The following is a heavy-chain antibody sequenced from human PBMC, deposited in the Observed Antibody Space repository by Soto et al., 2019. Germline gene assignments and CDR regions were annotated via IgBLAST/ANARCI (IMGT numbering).Heavy chain of an antibody. Sequence: SGPTLVNPTQTLTLTCNFSGFSITTSGVGVGWIRQPPGKALEWLALIYWDGDERYSPSLRSRLTITKDSSKNEVVLTITNMDPVDTATYHCVHRLGCSGGSCYSRNRPFDYWGQGALVTVSS. D-gene: IGHD2-15*01. CDR1: GFSITTSGVG. V-gene: IGHV2-5*02. J-gene: IGHJ4*02. CDR2: IYWDGDE. CDR3: VHRLGCSGGSCYSRNRPFDY.